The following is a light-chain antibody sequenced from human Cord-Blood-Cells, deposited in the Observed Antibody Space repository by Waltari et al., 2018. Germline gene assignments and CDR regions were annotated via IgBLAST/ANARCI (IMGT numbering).Light chain of an antibody. CDR2: EYN. J-gene: IGLJ3*02. CDR3: QSYDSSNQV. V-gene: IGLV6-57*03. Sequence: NFMLTQPHSVSACPGKTVTISCTRSSGSIASHYAQWYQHRPGSAPTTVIYEYNRRPSGVPDRFSGSIDSSSNSASLSISGLKTEDEADDYCQSYDSSNQVFGGGTKLTVL. CDR1: SGSIASHY.